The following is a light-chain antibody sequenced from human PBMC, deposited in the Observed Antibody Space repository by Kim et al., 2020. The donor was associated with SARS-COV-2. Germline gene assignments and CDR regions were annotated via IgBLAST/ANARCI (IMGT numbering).Light chain of an antibody. CDR1: HALVYSDGNTY. CDR2: KVS. V-gene: IGKV2-30*01. J-gene: IGKJ1*01. CDR3: MQGTHWPPT. Sequence: PAPISCRSCHALVYSDGNTYLTWFHQRPGQSPRRLFYKVSSRDSGVPDRFSGSGSGTDFTLKISRVEAEDVGIYYCMQGTHWPPTFGQGTKVDIK.